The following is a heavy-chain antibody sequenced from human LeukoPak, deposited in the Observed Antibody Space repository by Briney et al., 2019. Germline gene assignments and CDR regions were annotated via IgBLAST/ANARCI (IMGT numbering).Heavy chain of an antibody. Sequence: PGGSLRLSCAASGFTFSSYSMNWVRQAPGKGLEWVSYISSSSSTIYYADSVKGRFTISRDNAKNPLYLQMNSLRAEDTAVYYCASGIYSGYDSLFDYWGQGTLVTASS. CDR2: ISSSSSTI. CDR3: ASGIYSGYDSLFDY. D-gene: IGHD5-12*01. V-gene: IGHV3-48*04. J-gene: IGHJ4*02. CDR1: GFTFSSYS.